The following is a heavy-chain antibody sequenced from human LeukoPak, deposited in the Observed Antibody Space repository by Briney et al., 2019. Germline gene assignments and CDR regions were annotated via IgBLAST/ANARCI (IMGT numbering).Heavy chain of an antibody. D-gene: IGHD4-23*01. Sequence: SVKVSCKTSGFTFSDSAVQWVRQARGQRLEWLGWILVGSGNTNYAQKFHERVTITRDISTSTAYMELSSLRSEDTAVYYCAITITRLRWNTFDIWGQGTMVTVSS. CDR3: AITITRLRWNTFDI. CDR1: GFTFSDSA. J-gene: IGHJ3*02. V-gene: IGHV1-58*01. CDR2: ILVGSGNT.